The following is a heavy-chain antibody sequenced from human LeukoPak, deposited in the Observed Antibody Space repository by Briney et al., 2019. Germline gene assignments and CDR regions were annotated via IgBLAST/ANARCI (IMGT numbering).Heavy chain of an antibody. CDR2: ISYDGSNK. Sequence: PGRSLRLSCAASGFTFSSYGMHWVRQAPGKGLEWVAVISYDGSNKYYADSVKGRFTISRDNSKNTLYLQMNSLRAEDTAVYYCAKDTAGGYSYGYGGVWGQGTTVTVSS. D-gene: IGHD5-18*01. V-gene: IGHV3-30*18. J-gene: IGHJ6*02. CDR3: AKDTAGGYSYGYGGV. CDR1: GFTFSSYG.